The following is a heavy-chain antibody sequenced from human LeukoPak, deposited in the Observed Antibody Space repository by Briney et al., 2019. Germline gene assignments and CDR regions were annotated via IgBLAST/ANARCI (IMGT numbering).Heavy chain of an antibody. CDR2: ISSSSSYI. J-gene: IGHJ5*02. D-gene: IGHD1-1*01. Sequence: GGSLRLSCAASGFTFSSYSMTWVRQAPGKGLEWVSSISSSSSYIYYADSVKGRFTISRDNAKNSLYLQMNSLRAEDTAVYYCASTTGTTGIFSSWFDPWGQGTLVTVSS. CDR3: ASTTGTTGIFSSWFDP. CDR1: GFTFSSYS. V-gene: IGHV3-21*01.